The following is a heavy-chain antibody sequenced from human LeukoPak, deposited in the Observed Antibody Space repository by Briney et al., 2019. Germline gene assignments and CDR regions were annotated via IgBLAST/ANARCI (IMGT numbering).Heavy chain of an antibody. Sequence: ASVKLSCKTSGYSFTVHYLHWLRQAPGQGLEWMGWIKPDSGATNFAQNFQGRVTMTSDTSINTAYMELSSLTSDDTAMYYCARDYDYGPDYWGQGTLVTVSA. V-gene: IGHV1-2*02. CDR2: IKPDSGAT. D-gene: IGHD4/OR15-4a*01. CDR3: ARDYDYGPDY. CDR1: GYSFTVHY. J-gene: IGHJ4*02.